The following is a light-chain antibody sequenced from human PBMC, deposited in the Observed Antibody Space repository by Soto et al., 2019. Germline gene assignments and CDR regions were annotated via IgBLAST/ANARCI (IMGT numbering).Light chain of an antibody. V-gene: IGKV3-11*01. Sequence: EIGMTQSPATLSVSPGERSTLSCRASQSVSSYLAWYQQKPGQAPRLLIYDASTRATGIPARFSGSGSGTDFTLTITSLEPEDFAVYYCQQRSNWPPTFGQGTKVDIK. CDR1: QSVSSY. CDR2: DAS. J-gene: IGKJ1*01. CDR3: QQRSNWPPT.